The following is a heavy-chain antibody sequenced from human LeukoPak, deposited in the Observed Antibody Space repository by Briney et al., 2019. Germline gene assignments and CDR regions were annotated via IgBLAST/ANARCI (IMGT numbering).Heavy chain of an antibody. CDR3: ARDGYCSSTSCYMRARAYYYYGMDV. D-gene: IGHD2-2*02. Sequence: ASVTVSCKASGYTFTSYGISWVRQAPGEGLEWMGWISAYNGNTNYAQKLQGRVTMTTDTSTSTAYMELRSLRSDDTAVYYCARDGYCSSTSCYMRARAYYYYGMDVWGQGTTVTVSS. V-gene: IGHV1-18*01. CDR2: ISAYNGNT. CDR1: GYTFTSYG. J-gene: IGHJ6*02.